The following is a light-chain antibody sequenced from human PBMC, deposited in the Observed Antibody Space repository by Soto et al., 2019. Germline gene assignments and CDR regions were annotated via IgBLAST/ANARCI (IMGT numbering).Light chain of an antibody. J-gene: IGLJ3*02. V-gene: IGLV6-57*04. CDR2: EDS. CDR1: SGSLASNY. CDR3: QSHDSNAWV. Sequence: NFLLTQPHSVSESPGKTVTISCTRSSGSLASNYVQWYQQRPGSAPTTVIYEDSQRPSGVPDRFSGSIDSSSNSASLTISGLKTEDEADYYCQSHDSNAWVFGGGTKVTVL.